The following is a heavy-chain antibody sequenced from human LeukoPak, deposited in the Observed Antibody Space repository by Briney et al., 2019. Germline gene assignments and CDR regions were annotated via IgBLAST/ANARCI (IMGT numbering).Heavy chain of an antibody. D-gene: IGHD4-17*01. J-gene: IGHJ6*04. CDR3: ARTYGDYDYYYGMDV. CDR1: GITVNIHY. Sequence: GGSLRLPCAASGITVNIHYVTWPPQAPGRGLEWFSVIYSGGSTNSADSVKGRFSVSRDNSKNTLYLQMNSLRVEDTVVYYCARTYGDYDYYYGMDVWGKGTTVTVSS. V-gene: IGHV3-66*01. CDR2: IYSGGST.